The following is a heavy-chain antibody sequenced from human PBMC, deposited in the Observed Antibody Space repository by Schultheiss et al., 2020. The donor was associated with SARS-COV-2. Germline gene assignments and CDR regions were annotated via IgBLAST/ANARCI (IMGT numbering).Heavy chain of an antibody. J-gene: IGHJ4*02. D-gene: IGHD4-17*01. CDR1: GFTFSNAW. V-gene: IGHV3-74*01. CDR2: INSDGNIT. CDR3: APVATTVTTIVGEGYFDY. Sequence: GGSLRLSCAASGFTFSNAWMSWVRQVPGKGLVWVSRINSDGNITSYADSVRGRFTISRDNSKNTLYLQMNSLRAEDTAVYYCAPVATTVTTIVGEGYFDYWGQGTLVTVSS.